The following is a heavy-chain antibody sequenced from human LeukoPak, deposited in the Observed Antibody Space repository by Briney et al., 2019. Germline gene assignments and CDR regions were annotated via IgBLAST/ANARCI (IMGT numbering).Heavy chain of an antibody. CDR2: IYHSGST. D-gene: IGHD3-3*01. J-gene: IGHJ5*02. V-gene: IGHV4-38-2*02. CDR3: ARENARITIFGVVGDWFDP. CDR1: GGSISSYY. Sequence: SETLSLTCTVSGGSISSYYWSWIRQPPGKGLEWIGSIYHSGSTYYNPSLNSRVTISVDTSKNQFSLKLSSVTAADTAVYYCARENARITIFGVVGDWFDPWGQETLVTVSS.